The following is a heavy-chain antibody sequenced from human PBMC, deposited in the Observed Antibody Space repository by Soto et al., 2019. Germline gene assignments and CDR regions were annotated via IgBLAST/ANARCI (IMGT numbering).Heavy chain of an antibody. V-gene: IGHV3-23*01. CDR1: GFTFSSYA. J-gene: IGHJ4*02. CDR2: ISGSGGST. CDR3: AKGQDLTTYFDY. Sequence: GGSLRLSCAASGFTFSSYAMSWVRQAPGKGLEWVSAISGSGGSTYYADSVKGRFSISRDNSKNTLYLQMNSLRAEDTAVYYCAKGQDLTTYFDYWGQGTLVTVSS. D-gene: IGHD4-4*01.